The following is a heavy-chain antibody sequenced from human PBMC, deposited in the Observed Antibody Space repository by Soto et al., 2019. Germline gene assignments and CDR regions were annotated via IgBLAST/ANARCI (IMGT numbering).Heavy chain of an antibody. J-gene: IGHJ4*02. CDR3: ARNEYYGSGSSLFDY. D-gene: IGHD3-10*01. Sequence: PSETLSLTCTVSGGSISSYYWSWIRQPPGKGLEWIGYIYYSGSTNYNPSLKSRVTISVDTSKNQFSLKLSSVTAADTAVYYCARNEYYGSGSSLFDYWGQGTLVTVSS. V-gene: IGHV4-59*01. CDR2: IYYSGST. CDR1: GGSISSYY.